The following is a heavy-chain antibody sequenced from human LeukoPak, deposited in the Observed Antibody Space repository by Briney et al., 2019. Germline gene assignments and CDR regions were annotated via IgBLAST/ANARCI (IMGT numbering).Heavy chain of an antibody. V-gene: IGHV4-39*01. CDR3: ARQRWGDYGRVDY. Sequence: SETLSLTCTVSGDSISSSSYYWGWIRQPPGKGLECIGSIYYSGATYYNPSLKSRVTISVDTSRNQFSLRLSSVTAADTAVYYCARQRWGDYGRVDYWGQATLVTVSS. CDR1: GDSISSSSYY. J-gene: IGHJ4*02. D-gene: IGHD4/OR15-4a*01. CDR2: IYYSGAT.